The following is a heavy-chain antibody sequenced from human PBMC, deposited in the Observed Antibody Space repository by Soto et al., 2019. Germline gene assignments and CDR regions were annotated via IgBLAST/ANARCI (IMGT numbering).Heavy chain of an antibody. CDR1: GYTLTSYG. J-gene: IGHJ6*02. V-gene: IGHV1-18*04. Sequence: QVQLVQSGAEVKKPGASVKVSCKASGYTLTSYGISWVRQAPGQGLEWMGWISAYNGNTNYAQKLQGRVTMTTDTTTSTAYMELRSLRSDDTAVYYCARDRSSSGWYYYYYGMDVWGQGTTVTVSS. CDR2: ISAYNGNT. CDR3: ARDRSSSGWYYYYYGMDV. D-gene: IGHD6-19*01.